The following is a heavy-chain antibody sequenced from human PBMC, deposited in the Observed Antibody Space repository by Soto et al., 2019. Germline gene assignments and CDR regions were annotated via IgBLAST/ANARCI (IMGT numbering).Heavy chain of an antibody. CDR3: ARAPTMVPGVIPYYYYGMDV. CDR2: IIPILGIA. V-gene: IGHV1-69*02. J-gene: IGHJ6*02. CDR1: GGTFSSYT. Sequence: QVQLVQSGAEVKKPGSSVKVSCKASGGTFSSYTISWVRQAPGQGLEWMGRIIPILGIANYAQKFQGRVTITADKSTSTAYMELSSLRSEDTAVYYCARAPTMVPGVIPYYYYGMDVWGQGTTVTVSS. D-gene: IGHD3-10*01.